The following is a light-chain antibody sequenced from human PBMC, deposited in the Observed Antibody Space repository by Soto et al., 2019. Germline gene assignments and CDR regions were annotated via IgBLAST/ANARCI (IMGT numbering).Light chain of an antibody. V-gene: IGLV4-69*01. CDR3: QTWSTDIRV. CDR1: SGHNSYA. Sequence: QSVLTQPPSASASLGASVKLTCTLSSGHNSYAIAWHQQQPEKGPRYLMKLNSDGSHSKVDGIPDRFSGTSSGAERYLTISSLQSEYEADYYCQTWSTDIRVFGGGTKVTVL. J-gene: IGLJ3*02. CDR2: LNSDGSH.